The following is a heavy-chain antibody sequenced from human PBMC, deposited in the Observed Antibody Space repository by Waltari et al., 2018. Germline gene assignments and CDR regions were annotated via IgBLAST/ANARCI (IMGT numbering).Heavy chain of an antibody. CDR1: GYTFTSYD. CDR2: MNPNGGNT. CDR3: AREGSGAFDA. D-gene: IGHD1-26*01. Sequence: QVQLVQSGAEVKKPGASVKVSCKASGYTFTSYDINWGRPATGQGLEWMGWMNPNGGNTGYAQKVQGIATMTRNTSIRTAYMGLGSLRSEDTAVYYWAREGSGAFDAWGQGTLVSGSS. V-gene: IGHV1-8*01. J-gene: IGHJ5*02.